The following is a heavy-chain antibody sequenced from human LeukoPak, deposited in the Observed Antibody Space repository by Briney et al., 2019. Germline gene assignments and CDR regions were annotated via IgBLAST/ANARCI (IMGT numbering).Heavy chain of an antibody. CDR1: GYSFIGYH. CDR3: ARWGPASDFDY. CDR2: ISAYNGNT. D-gene: IGHD1-26*01. Sequence: GASVKVSCKASGYSFIGYHMHWVRQAPGQGLEWMGWISAYNGNTNYAQKLQGRVTMTTDTSTSTAYMELRSLRSDDTAVYYCARWGPASDFDYWGQGTLVTVSS. V-gene: IGHV1-18*01. J-gene: IGHJ4*02.